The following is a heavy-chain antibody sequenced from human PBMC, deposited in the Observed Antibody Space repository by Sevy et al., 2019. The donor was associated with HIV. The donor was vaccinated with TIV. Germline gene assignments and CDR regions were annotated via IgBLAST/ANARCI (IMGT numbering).Heavy chain of an antibody. V-gene: IGHV3-74*01. J-gene: IGHJ4*02. D-gene: IGHD1-26*01. CDR3: VRTRVGARDFDY. CDR1: GFTFSSYW. CDR2: INSDGSST. Sequence: GGSLRLSCAASGFTFSSYWMHWVRQAPGKGLVWVSRINSDGSSTSYADSVKGRFTISRDNAKNTLYLQMNSLRVEDTAVYYCVRTRVGARDFDYWGQGTLVTVSS.